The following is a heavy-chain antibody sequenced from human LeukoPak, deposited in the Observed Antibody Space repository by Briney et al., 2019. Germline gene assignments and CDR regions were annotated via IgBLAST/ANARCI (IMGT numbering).Heavy chain of an antibody. CDR2: INHSGST. D-gene: IGHD3-22*01. J-gene: IGHJ4*02. Sequence: SETLSLTCAVYGGSFSGYYWSWIRHPPGKGLEGIGEINHSGSTNYNPSLKSRVTISVDTSKNQFSLKLSSVTAADTAVYYCARGRGVVVMHFDYWGQGTLVTVSS. V-gene: IGHV4-34*01. CDR1: GGSFSGYY. CDR3: ARGRGVVVMHFDY.